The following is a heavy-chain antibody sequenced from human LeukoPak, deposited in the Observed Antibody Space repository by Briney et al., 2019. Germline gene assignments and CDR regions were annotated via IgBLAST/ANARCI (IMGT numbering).Heavy chain of an antibody. D-gene: IGHD6-13*01. Sequence: SETLSLTCTVSGGSISSGGYYWSWIRQHPGKGLEWIGYIYHSGSTYYNPSLKSRVTISVDTSKNQFSLKLSSVTAADTAVYYCARDARIAAAGFSRGVDYWGQGTLVTVSS. CDR3: ARDARIAAAGFSRGVDY. CDR1: GGSISSGGYY. V-gene: IGHV4-31*03. CDR2: IYHSGST. J-gene: IGHJ4*02.